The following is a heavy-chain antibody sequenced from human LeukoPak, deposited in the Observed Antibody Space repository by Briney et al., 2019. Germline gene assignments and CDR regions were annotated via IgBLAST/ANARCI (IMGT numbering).Heavy chain of an antibody. Sequence: ASVKVSCKVSGYTLTELSMHWVRQAPGKGLEWMGGFDPEDGETIYAQKFQGRVTMTEDTSTDTAYMELSSLRSEDTAVYYCATGYSSGWAQRPNSFDYWGQGTLATVSS. CDR2: FDPEDGET. V-gene: IGHV1-24*01. J-gene: IGHJ4*02. D-gene: IGHD6-19*01. CDR3: ATGYSSGWAQRPNSFDY. CDR1: GYTLTELS.